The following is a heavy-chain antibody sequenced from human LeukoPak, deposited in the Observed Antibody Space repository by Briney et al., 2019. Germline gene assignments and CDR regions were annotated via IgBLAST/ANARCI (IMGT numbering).Heavy chain of an antibody. Sequence: GVSLRLSCVPSGFTLSSYAMSWVRQAPGEGLECVSGICSSDNSRYYADSMKGRFTISRDNSKTTLYLQMNSLRADDTAVYYCAKQSTAICYTGSDYWGQGTLVTVSS. V-gene: IGHV3-23*01. CDR1: GFTLSSYA. J-gene: IGHJ4*02. CDR3: AKQSTAICYTGSDY. CDR2: ICSSDNSR. D-gene: IGHD2-2*02.